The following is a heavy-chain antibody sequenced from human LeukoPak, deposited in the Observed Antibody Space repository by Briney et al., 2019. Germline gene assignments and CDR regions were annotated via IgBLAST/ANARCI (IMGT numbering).Heavy chain of an antibody. D-gene: IGHD3-22*01. CDR1: GFTFSSYA. Sequence: GGSLRLSCAASGFTFSSYAMHWVRQAPAKGLEWVSVITYDGSNKYYADSVKGRFTISRDNSKNTLYLQMNSLRAEDTAVYYCARDWPDSSGYPRGMDVWGQGTTVTVSS. CDR3: ARDWPDSSGYPRGMDV. J-gene: IGHJ6*02. V-gene: IGHV3-30-3*01. CDR2: ITYDGSNK.